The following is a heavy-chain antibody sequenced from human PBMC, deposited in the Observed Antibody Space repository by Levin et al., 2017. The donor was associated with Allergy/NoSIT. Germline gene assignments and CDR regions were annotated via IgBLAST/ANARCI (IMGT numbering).Heavy chain of an antibody. CDR1: GFIFNNFW. V-gene: IGHV5-51*01. Sequence: ASVKVSCKGSGFIFNNFWIGWVRQMPGKGLEWMGIIYAGNSDTRYSPSFQGQVTFSVDKSNNTAYLQWTSLKASDTAMYYCARHRGASGLLKYYGMDVWGQGTAVTVSS. CDR2: IYAGNSDT. D-gene: IGHD3-10*01. J-gene: IGHJ6*02. CDR3: ARHRGASGLLKYYGMDV.